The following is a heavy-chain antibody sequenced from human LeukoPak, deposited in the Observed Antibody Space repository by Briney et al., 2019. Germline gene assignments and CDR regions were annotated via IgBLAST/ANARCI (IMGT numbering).Heavy chain of an antibody. Sequence: SETLSLTCAVSGGSFSGYYWSWIRQPPGKGLEWVGEINRSGSTNYNPSLKSRVTISVDTSKNQFSLKLSSVTAADTAVYYCARVRGITMVRGVTAKGNYYYYGMDVWGKGTTVTVSS. CDR3: ARVRGITMVRGVTAKGNYYYYGMDV. D-gene: IGHD3-10*01. CDR2: INRSGST. J-gene: IGHJ6*04. CDR1: GGSFSGYY. V-gene: IGHV4-34*01.